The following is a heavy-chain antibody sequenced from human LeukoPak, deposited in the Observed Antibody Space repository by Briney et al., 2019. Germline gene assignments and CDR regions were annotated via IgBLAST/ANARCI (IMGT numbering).Heavy chain of an antibody. D-gene: IGHD3-9*01. V-gene: IGHV4-34*01. CDR1: GGSFSGYY. Sequence: SETLSLTCAVYGGSFSGYYWGWIRQPPGKGLEWIGEINHSGSTNYNPSLKSRVTISVDTSKNQFSLKLSSVTAADTAVYYCARVYYDILTGYSADAFDIWGQGTMVTVSS. J-gene: IGHJ3*02. CDR3: ARVYYDILTGYSADAFDI. CDR2: INHSGST.